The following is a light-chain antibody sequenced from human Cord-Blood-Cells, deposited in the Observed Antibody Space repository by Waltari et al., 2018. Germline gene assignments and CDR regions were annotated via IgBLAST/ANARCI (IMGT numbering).Light chain of an antibody. CDR1: QRLLHSNGYNY. V-gene: IGKV2-28*01. Sequence: DLVMTQSPLSLPVTPGKPASISCRASQRLLHSNGYNYLDWYLQTPGQSPQLLIYLGSNRAAGVPDRFSGSGSGTDFTLKISRVEAEDVGVYYCLQALQTPAFGGGTKVEIK. J-gene: IGKJ4*01. CDR2: LGS. CDR3: LQALQTPA.